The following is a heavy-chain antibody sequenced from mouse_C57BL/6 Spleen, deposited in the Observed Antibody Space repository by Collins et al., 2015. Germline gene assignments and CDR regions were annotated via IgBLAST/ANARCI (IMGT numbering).Heavy chain of an antibody. V-gene: IGHV9-2-1*01. CDR2: INTETGEP. CDR1: GYTFTDYS. D-gene: IGHD4-1*01. CDR3: ANWAHWYFDV. Sequence: QIQLVQSGPELKKPGETVKISCKASGYTFTDYSMHWVKQAPGKGLKWMGWINTETGEPTYADDFKGRFAFSLETSASTAYLQINNLKNEDTATYFCANWAHWYFDVWGAGTTVTVSS. J-gene: IGHJ1*01.